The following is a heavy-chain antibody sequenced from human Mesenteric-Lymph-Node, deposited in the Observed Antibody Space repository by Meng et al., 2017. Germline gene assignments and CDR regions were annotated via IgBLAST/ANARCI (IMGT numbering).Heavy chain of an antibody. CDR1: AYTFTGYY. CDR2: MNPNSGNT. Sequence: ASVKVSCKASAYTFTGYYIHWVRQAPGQGLEWMGWMNPNSGNTGYAQKFQGRVTMTRDTSTSTVYMELRSLRSEDTAVYYCARARSTGWGYDFDYWGQGTLVTVSS. CDR3: ARARSTGWGYDFDY. V-gene: IGHV1-8*02. D-gene: IGHD3-16*01. J-gene: IGHJ4*02.